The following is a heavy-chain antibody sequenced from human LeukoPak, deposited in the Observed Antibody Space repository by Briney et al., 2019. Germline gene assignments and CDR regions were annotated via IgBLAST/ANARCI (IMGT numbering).Heavy chain of an antibody. CDR2: LSSSGGST. CDR3: AKFFTGEYVRAFDV. Sequence: GGSLRLSCVAYGFTFSSYAMSWVRQAPGKGLEWVSTLSSSGGSTYYADSVKGRFTISRDNSKNTLYLQMNSLRAEDTAVYYCAKFFTGEYVRAFDVWGQGTMVTVSS. J-gene: IGHJ3*01. CDR1: GFTFSSYA. V-gene: IGHV3-23*01. D-gene: IGHD3-10*02.